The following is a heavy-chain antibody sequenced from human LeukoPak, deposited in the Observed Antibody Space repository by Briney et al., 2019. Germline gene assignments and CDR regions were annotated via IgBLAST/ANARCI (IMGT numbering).Heavy chain of an antibody. V-gene: IGHV3-11*05. Sequence: PGGSLRLSCAASGFTFSDYYMSWSRQAPGKGLEWLSYISPSTTHTSYADSVKGRFTISRDNANNLLFLQMNSLRAEDTAVYYCARGGHGAADQWGQGTLLTVSS. CDR3: ARGGHGAADQ. CDR2: ISPSTTHT. CDR1: GFTFSDYY. D-gene: IGHD1-26*01. J-gene: IGHJ5*02.